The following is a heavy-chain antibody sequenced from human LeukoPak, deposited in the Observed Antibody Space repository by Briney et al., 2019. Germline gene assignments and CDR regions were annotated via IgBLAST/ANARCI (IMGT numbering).Heavy chain of an antibody. CDR1: GFTFSSYA. CDR3: ARGDYGAEDAFDI. J-gene: IGHJ3*02. CDR2: IKEDGSEK. V-gene: IGHV3-7*01. D-gene: IGHD4-17*01. Sequence: GRSLRLSRAASGFTFSSYAMHWVRQAPGKGLEWGANIKEDGSEKYYVDSVKGRFTISRDNRKNSLFLQMNSLRGEDTAVYYCARGDYGAEDAFDIWGQGTMVTVSS.